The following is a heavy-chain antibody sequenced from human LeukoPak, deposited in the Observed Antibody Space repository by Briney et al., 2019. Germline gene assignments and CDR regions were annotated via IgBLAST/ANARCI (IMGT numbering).Heavy chain of an antibody. V-gene: IGHV3-20*04. CDR2: INWNGGTT. CDR3: ARARSGSFNDASDL. J-gene: IGHJ3*01. D-gene: IGHD1-26*01. Sequence: LAGGSLRLSCAASGFTFDDSAMTWVRQAPGKGLEWVSGINWNGGTTHYADSVRGRFTISRDSAQKSLYLQMNSLRAEDTALYYCARARSGSFNDASDLWGQGTMVIVSS. CDR1: GFTFDDSA.